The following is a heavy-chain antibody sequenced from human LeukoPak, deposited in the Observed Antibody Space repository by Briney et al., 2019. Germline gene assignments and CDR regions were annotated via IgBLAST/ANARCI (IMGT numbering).Heavy chain of an antibody. J-gene: IGHJ4*02. CDR3: ARDKNWKPDY. V-gene: IGHV1-18*01. D-gene: IGHD1-1*01. CDR2: ISAYNGNT. CDR1: GYTFTTYG. Sequence: ASVKVSCKASGYTFTTYGFSWVRQAPGQGLEWMGWISAYNGNTNYAQRLQGRVTMTTDTSTSTVYMELRSLKSDDTAVYYCARDKNWKPDYWGQGTLVTVSS.